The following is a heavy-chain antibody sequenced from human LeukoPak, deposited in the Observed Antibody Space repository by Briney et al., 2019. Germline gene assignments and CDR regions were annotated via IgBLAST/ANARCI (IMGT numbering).Heavy chain of an antibody. J-gene: IGHJ1*01. CDR3: ARGVRDSSGREYFQH. CDR1: GYTFTSYD. CDR2: MNPNSGNT. D-gene: IGHD3-22*01. V-gene: IGHV1-8*01. Sequence: ASVKVSCKASGYTFTSYDINWVRQATGQGLAWMGWMNPNSGNTGYAQQFQGRVTMTRNTSINTAYMELTSLRSEDTAVFYCARGVRDSSGREYFQHWGQGTVVTVSS.